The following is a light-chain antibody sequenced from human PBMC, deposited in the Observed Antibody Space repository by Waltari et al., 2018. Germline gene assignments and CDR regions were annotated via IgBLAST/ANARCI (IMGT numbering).Light chain of an antibody. Sequence: QSALAQPASVSGIPGQSISISCTGPSSDIGGSNYVSWYQQHSGKAPKVILYDVTYRPSGISNRFSGSKSGNTASLTIYGLQAEDEAYYYCSSYTSNISWVFGGGTKLTVL. CDR3: SSYTSNISWV. CDR2: DVT. CDR1: SSDIGGSNY. J-gene: IGLJ3*02. V-gene: IGLV2-14*03.